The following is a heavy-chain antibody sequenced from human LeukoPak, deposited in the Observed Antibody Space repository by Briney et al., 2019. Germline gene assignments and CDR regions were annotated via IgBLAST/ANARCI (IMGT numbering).Heavy chain of an antibody. CDR2: INTNTGNP. CDR1: GYTFTSYG. V-gene: IGHV7-4-1*02. D-gene: IGHD5-18*01. CDR3: ARSYPPSTPTRLDY. Sequence: GASVKVSCKASGYTFTSYGISWVRQAPGQGLEWMGWINTNTGNPTYAQGFTGRFVFSLDTSVSTAYLQISSLKAEDTAVYYCARSYPPSTPTRLDYWGQGTLVTVSS. J-gene: IGHJ4*02.